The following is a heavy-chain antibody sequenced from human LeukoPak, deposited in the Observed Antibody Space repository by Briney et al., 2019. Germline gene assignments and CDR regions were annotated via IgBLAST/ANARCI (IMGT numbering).Heavy chain of an antibody. D-gene: IGHD1-1*01. CDR3: AKDTPTTGYHLDS. CDR2: IRYDGSDK. V-gene: IGHV3-30*02. J-gene: IGHJ4*02. CDR1: GFTFSSYA. Sequence: GGSLRLSCAASGFTFSSYAMSWVRQAPGKGLEWVAFIRYDGSDKSYADSVKGRFTISRDNSENTLYLQINSLRVEDTAVYYCAKDTPTTGYHLDSWGQGTLVTVSS.